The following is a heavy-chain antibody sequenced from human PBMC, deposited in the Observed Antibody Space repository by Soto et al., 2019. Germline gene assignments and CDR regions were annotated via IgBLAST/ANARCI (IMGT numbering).Heavy chain of an antibody. V-gene: IGHV1-69*12. CDR2: IVPMFGTA. Sequence: QVQLVQSGAEVKEPGSSVNVSCKTSGGTFGNTAVTWVRQAPGQGLEWIGGIVPMFGTANYAQKFPGRVTSTADESTSTAYMELSSLRSDDTAVYYCARDGDPGYSFWSGPLGGGRFDPWGQGTLVTVSS. J-gene: IGHJ5*02. CDR3: ARDGDPGYSFWSGPLGGGRFDP. CDR1: GGTFGNTA. D-gene: IGHD3-3*01.